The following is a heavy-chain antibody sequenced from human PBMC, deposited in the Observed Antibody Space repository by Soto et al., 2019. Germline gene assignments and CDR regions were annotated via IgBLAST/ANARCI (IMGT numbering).Heavy chain of an antibody. V-gene: IGHV4-59*01. D-gene: IGHD3-10*01. CDR2: IYYSGST. J-gene: IGHJ6*03. CDR1: HGSISNYY. Sequence: SETLSLTCTVSHGSISNYYWSWIRQPPGKGLEWIGNIYYSGSTNYNPSLKSRVTISLDLSKNQFSLKLTSVTAADTAVYFCAIRRAGYYYMDVWGKGTPVTVSS. CDR3: AIRRAGYYYMDV.